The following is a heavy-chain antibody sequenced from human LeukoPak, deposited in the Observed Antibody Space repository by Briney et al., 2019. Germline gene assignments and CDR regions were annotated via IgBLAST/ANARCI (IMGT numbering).Heavy chain of an antibody. J-gene: IGHJ5*02. V-gene: IGHV3-11*04. CDR1: GFTFSDYY. CDR3: ARDANGDYGYWFDP. CDR2: ISSSGSTI. Sequence: PGGSLRLSCAASGFTFSDYYMSWIRQAPGKGLEWVSYISSSGSTIYYADTVKGRFTTSRDNAKKSLYLQMNSLRAEDTAVYYCARDANGDYGYWFDPWGQGTLVTVSS. D-gene: IGHD4-17*01.